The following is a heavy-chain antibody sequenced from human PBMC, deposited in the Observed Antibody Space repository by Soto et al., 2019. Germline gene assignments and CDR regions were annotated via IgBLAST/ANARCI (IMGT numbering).Heavy chain of an antibody. CDR1: GFTFSNAW. V-gene: IGHV3-15*01. CDR2: IKSKSDGETT. J-gene: IGHJ6*02. Sequence: EVQLVESGGGLVKPGGSLRLSCAASGFTFSNAWMNWVRQAPGKGLEWVGRIKSKSDGETTDYAAPVKGRFTISRDDSKNTLYLQMNSLKTEDTAVYYCTTGLTYYYDSSGYYWAGGMDVWGQGITVTVYS. D-gene: IGHD3-22*01. CDR3: TTGLTYYYDSSGYYWAGGMDV.